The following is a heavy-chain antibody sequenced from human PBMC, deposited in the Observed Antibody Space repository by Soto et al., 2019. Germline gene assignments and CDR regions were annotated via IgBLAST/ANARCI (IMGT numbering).Heavy chain of an antibody. J-gene: IGHJ6*02. Sequence: QVQLVQSGAEVKKPGSSVKVSCKASGGTFSSYAISWVRQAPGQGLEWMGGIIPIFGTANYAQKFQGRVTITADESTSTAYMELSRLRSEDTAVYYCARVPPTPGYDYGESYYYGMDVWGQGTTVTVSS. V-gene: IGHV1-69*01. CDR1: GGTFSSYA. CDR2: IIPIFGTA. D-gene: IGHD4-17*01. CDR3: ARVPPTPGYDYGESYYYGMDV.